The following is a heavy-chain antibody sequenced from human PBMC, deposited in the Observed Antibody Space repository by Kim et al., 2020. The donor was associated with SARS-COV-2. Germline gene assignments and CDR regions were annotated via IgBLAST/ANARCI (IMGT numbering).Heavy chain of an antibody. V-gene: IGHV3-30*01. D-gene: IGHD6-19*01. Sequence: DSGKGRFTISRDNSKNTLYLQMNSLRAEDTAVYYCARERYSSGWYNDYFDYWGQGTLVTFSS. J-gene: IGHJ4*02. CDR3: ARERYSSGWYNDYFDY.